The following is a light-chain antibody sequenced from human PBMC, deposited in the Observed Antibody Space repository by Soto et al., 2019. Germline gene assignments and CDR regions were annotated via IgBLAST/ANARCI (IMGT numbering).Light chain of an antibody. CDR3: QQYNSYSLT. J-gene: IGKJ4*01. CDR2: KAS. Sequence: DIQMTQSPSTLSASVGDRVTITCRASQSISSWLAWYQQKPGKAPKLLIYKASSLESGVPSRFSGSGSGTEFTLTISSLQPDDFPTYYCQQYNSYSLTFGRGTKVEIK. CDR1: QSISSW. V-gene: IGKV1-5*03.